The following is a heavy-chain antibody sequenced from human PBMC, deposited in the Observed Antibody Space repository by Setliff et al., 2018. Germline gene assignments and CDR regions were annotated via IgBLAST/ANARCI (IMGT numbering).Heavy chain of an antibody. J-gene: IGHJ4*02. CDR3: ARDLYNSGSDY. CDR2: INPKNGDI. Sequence: GASVKVSCKPSGYTFTDYYIHWVRQAPGQGLEWMGWINPKNGDIFYAPKFAGRVTMTRDTPISTAYMDLSRLRSDDTAVYYCARDLYNSGSDYWGQGTLVTVSS. V-gene: IGHV1-2*07. CDR1: GYTFTDYY. D-gene: IGHD6-25*01.